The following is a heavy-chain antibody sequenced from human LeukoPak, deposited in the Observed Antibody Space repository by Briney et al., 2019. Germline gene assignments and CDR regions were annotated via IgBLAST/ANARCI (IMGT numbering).Heavy chain of an antibody. CDR2: IYYSGST. D-gene: IGHD2-15*01. V-gene: IGHV4-38-2*02. CDR1: GYPISSGYY. Sequence: PSETLSLTCTVSGYPISSGYYWGWIRQPPGKGLEWIGSIYYSGSTYYNPSLKSRVTISVDTSKNQFSLKLSSVTAADTAVYYCARDVRGSYCSGGSCYRNQYYFDYWGQGTLVTVPS. CDR3: ARDVRGSYCSGGSCYRNQYYFDY. J-gene: IGHJ4*02.